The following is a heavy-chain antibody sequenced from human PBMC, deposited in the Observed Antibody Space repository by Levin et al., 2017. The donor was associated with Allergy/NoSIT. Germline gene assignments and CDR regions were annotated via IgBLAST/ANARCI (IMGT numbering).Heavy chain of an antibody. CDR2: TQHKETNYAT. Sequence: AGGSLRLSCATSGFTLSDHYMDWVRQAPGNGLEWVGRTQHKETNYATEYAASVKGRFTISRDASKNSVTLQMNSLKTEDTAVYYCASPQYGNSVYWGQGTLVTVSS. CDR3: ASPQYGNSVY. J-gene: IGHJ4*02. D-gene: IGHD4-23*01. CDR1: GFTLSDHY. V-gene: IGHV3-72*01.